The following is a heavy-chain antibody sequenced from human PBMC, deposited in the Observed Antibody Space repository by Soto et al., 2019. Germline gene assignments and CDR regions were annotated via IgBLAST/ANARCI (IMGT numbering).Heavy chain of an antibody. CDR2: IYWDDDK. CDR3: ALLITYYYGSGNNY. CDR1: GFSLSTSGVG. V-gene: IGHV2-5*02. Sequence: QITLKESGPTLVKPTQTLTLTCTFSGFSLSTSGVGVGWIRQPPGKALEWLALIYWDDDKRYSPSLKSSRTVTKDTSNNQVVLKMTNMDPVDTATYYCALLITYYYGSGNNYWGQGTLVTVSS. J-gene: IGHJ4*02. D-gene: IGHD3-10*01.